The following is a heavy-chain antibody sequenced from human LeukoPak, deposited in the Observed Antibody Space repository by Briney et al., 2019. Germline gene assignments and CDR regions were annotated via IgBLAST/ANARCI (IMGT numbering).Heavy chain of an antibody. CDR3: ATLTTVVTAYYFDY. CDR2: IYHSGST. CDR1: GGSISSYY. Sequence: SKTLSLTCTVSGGSISSYYWSWIRQPPGKGLEWIGYIYHSGSTDYNPSLKSRVTISVDTSKSQFSLKLTSVTAADTAVYYCATLTTVVTAYYFDYWGQGTLVTVSS. J-gene: IGHJ4*02. V-gene: IGHV4-4*09. D-gene: IGHD4-23*01.